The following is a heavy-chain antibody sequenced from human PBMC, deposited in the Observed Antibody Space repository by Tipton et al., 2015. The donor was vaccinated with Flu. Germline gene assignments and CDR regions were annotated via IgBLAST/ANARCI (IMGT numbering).Heavy chain of an antibody. CDR2: IYYTGYP. Sequence: LRLSCTVSGGSISSSSHYWGWIRQAPGRGLEWVGSIYYTGYPYYNSSLKSRLAMSIDTSKNQFSLKLSSVTAADTAVYYCARQDSLAWSSWGQGTLVTVSS. D-gene: IGHD2-15*01. V-gene: IGHV4-39*07. J-gene: IGHJ5*02. CDR3: ARQDSLAWSS. CDR1: GGSISSSSHY.